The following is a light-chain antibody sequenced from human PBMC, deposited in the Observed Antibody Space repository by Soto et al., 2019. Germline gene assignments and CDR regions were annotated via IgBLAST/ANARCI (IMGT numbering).Light chain of an antibody. CDR1: QSLGSAY. J-gene: IGKJ3*01. CDR3: QQYAASPFT. V-gene: IGKV3-20*01. Sequence: EIVLTQSPGTLSLSPGERGTLSCRANQSLGSAYLAWYQQKPGQAPRLLIHGASSRAAAIPDRFSGSGSGTDFTHTISNLEPEDFAVYYCQQYAASPFTFGPGTKVDAK. CDR2: GAS.